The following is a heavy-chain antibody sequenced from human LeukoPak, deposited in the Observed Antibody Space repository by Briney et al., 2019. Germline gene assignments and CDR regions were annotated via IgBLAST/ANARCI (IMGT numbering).Heavy chain of an antibody. CDR1: GXTFSNFE. V-gene: IGHV3-48*03. Sequence: PGGSLRLSCVASGXTFSNFEMTWVRQAPEKGLEWVSYISSSGSSKYYGDSVKGRFTISRDNAKNALYLQMNSLRAEDTAVYYCARDDADYFEYWGQGTLVTVSS. J-gene: IGHJ4*02. CDR2: ISSSGSSK. CDR3: ARDDADYFEY.